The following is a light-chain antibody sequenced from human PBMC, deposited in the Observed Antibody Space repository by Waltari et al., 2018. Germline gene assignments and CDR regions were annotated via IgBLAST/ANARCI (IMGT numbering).Light chain of an antibody. CDR2: ATS. J-gene: IGKJ5*01. V-gene: IGKV1-39*01. CDR1: QSISSF. Sequence: DIQMTQSPSSLSASVGDRVTITCRASQSISSFVNWYQQKPGKVPKLLIYATSNLHGGVPSRFSGSDSGTDFTLTISSLQPEDFATYYCQEGSSSSPTFGQGTRLEIK. CDR3: QEGSSSSPT.